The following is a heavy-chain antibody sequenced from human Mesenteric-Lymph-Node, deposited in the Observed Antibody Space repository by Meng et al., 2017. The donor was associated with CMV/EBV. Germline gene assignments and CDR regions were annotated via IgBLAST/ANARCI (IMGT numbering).Heavy chain of an antibody. J-gene: IGHJ4*02. V-gene: IGHV3-48*03. D-gene: IGHD3-16*02. CDR3: AKGGQTYDYVWGSYHY. Sequence: GGSLRLSCAASGFTFSSYEMNWVRQAPGKGLEWVSYISSSGSTIYYADSVKGRFTISRDNSKNTLSLQMNSLRAEDTAVYYCAKGGQTYDYVWGSYHYWGQGTLVTVSS. CDR1: GFTFSSYE. CDR2: ISSSGSTI.